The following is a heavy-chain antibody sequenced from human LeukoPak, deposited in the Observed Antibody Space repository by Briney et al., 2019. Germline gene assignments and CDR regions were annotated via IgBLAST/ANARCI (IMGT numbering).Heavy chain of an antibody. V-gene: IGHV4-39*01. D-gene: IGHD1-26*01. Sequence: NPSETLSLTCTVSGGSISSYYWGWIRQPPGKGLEWIGSIFYSGSTSYNPSLKSRVTISVDTSKNQISLNLGSVTAADTAVYNCARHKRSGGGTYYHFDYWGQGTLVTVSS. CDR2: IFYSGST. CDR1: GGSISSYY. CDR3: ARHKRSGGGTYYHFDY. J-gene: IGHJ4*02.